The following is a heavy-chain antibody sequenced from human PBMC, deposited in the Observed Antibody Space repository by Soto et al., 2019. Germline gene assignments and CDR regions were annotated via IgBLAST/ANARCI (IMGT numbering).Heavy chain of an antibody. CDR2: ISWNSGSI. CDR1: GFTFDDYA. J-gene: IGHJ4*02. D-gene: IGHD5-12*01. V-gene: IGHV3-9*01. CDR3: ATSGYVVDY. Sequence: GGSLRLSCAASGFTFDDYAMHWVRQAPGKGLEWVSGISWNSGSIGYADSVKGRFTISRDNAKNSLYLQMNSLRAEDTALYYCATSGYVVDYWGQGTLVTVSS.